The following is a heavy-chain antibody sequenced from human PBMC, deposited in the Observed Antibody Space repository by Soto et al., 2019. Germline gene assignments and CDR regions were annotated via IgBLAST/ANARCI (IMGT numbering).Heavy chain of an antibody. D-gene: IGHD3-22*01. CDR3: ARDGTHYDSSGYYPYYYGMDV. Sequence: GGSLILSCAASGFTFSSYSMHWVRQAPGKGLEWVAVISYDGSNKYYADSVKGRFTISRDNSKNTLYLQMNSLRAEDTAVYYCARDGTHYDSSGYYPYYYGMDVWGQGTTVTVSS. V-gene: IGHV3-30-3*01. CDR1: GFTFSSYS. J-gene: IGHJ6*02. CDR2: ISYDGSNK.